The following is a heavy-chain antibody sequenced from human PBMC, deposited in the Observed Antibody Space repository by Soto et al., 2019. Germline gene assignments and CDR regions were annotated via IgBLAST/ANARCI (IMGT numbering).Heavy chain of an antibody. CDR3: ARDLAAVPRAFDY. J-gene: IGHJ4*02. CDR1: GGSISSSSYY. Sequence: SETLSLTCTVSGGSISSSSYYWGWIRQPPGKGLEWIGSIYYSGSTYYNPSLKSRVTISVDTSKNQFSLKLSSVTAADTAVYYCARDLAAVPRAFDYWGRGTLVTVSS. V-gene: IGHV4-39*02. D-gene: IGHD6-13*01. CDR2: IYYSGST.